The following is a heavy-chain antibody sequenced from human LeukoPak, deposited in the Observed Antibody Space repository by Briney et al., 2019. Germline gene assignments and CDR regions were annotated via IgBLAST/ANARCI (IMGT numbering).Heavy chain of an antibody. Sequence: PGGSLRLSCAASGFTFSKYWMSWVRQPPGKGLEWVANIKKDGSQKYYVDSVEGRFTISRDNAKNSLYLQMNSLGAEDTAVYFCASAYYYDSPHYSDNWGQGTLVTVAS. CDR2: IKKDGSQK. J-gene: IGHJ4*02. V-gene: IGHV3-7*03. CDR3: ASAYYYDSPHYSDN. CDR1: GFTFSKYW. D-gene: IGHD3-22*01.